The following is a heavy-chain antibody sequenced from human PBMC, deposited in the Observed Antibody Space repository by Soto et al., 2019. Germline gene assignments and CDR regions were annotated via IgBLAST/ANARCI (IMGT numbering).Heavy chain of an antibody. Sequence: QVQLQESGPGLVKPSQTLSLTCTVSGGSISSGDYYWSWIRQPPGKGLEWIGYIYYSGSTYYNPSRKSRVTISVDTSKNQFSLKLSSVTAADTAVYYCASTLVPAAIAQYYFDYWGQGTLVTVSS. V-gene: IGHV4-30-4*01. CDR3: ASTLVPAAIAQYYFDY. CDR1: GGSISSGDYY. J-gene: IGHJ4*02. D-gene: IGHD2-2*02. CDR2: IYYSGST.